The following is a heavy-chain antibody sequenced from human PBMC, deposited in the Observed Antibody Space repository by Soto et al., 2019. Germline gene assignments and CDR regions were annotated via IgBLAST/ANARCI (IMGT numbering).Heavy chain of an antibody. D-gene: IGHD1-26*01. CDR1: GFSFSSYG. J-gene: IGHJ4*02. V-gene: IGHV3-30*18. CDR3: AKATYSGSYFSDY. CDR2: ISYDGSNE. Sequence: QVQLVESGGGVVQPGRSLRLSCAASGFSFSSYGLHWVRQAPGKGLEWVAAISYDGSNEYYADSVKGRFTISRDNSKNTLYLQMNSLRAEDTAVYYCAKATYSGSYFSDYWGQGTLVTFSS.